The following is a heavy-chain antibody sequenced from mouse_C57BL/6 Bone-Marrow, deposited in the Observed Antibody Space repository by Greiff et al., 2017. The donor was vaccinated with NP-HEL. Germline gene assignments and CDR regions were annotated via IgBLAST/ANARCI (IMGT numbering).Heavy chain of an antibody. CDR3: TTGGSSTYARDY. CDR1: GFNIKDDY. D-gene: IGHD1-1*01. Sequence: EVQLQQSGAELVRPGASVKLSCTVSGFNIKDDYMHWVKQRPEQGLEWIGWIDPENGDTEYASKFQGKATITADTSSNTAYLQLSSLTSEDTAVDYGTTGGSSTYARDYWGQGTSVTVSS. J-gene: IGHJ4*01. CDR2: IDPENGDT. V-gene: IGHV14-4*01.